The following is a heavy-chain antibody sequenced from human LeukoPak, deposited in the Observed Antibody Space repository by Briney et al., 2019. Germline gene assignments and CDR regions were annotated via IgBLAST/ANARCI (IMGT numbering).Heavy chain of an antibody. CDR2: IRSKTNNYAT. V-gene: IGHV3-73*01. J-gene: IGHJ3*02. Sequence: PGGSLRLSCAASGFTFSGSAMHWVRQASGKGLEWVGQIRSKTNNYATTYAASVKGRFTISRDESKNTAYLQMNSLKNEDTAVYYCTRWAENDAFDIWGQGTMVTVSS. CDR3: TRWAENDAFDI. CDR1: GFTFSGSA.